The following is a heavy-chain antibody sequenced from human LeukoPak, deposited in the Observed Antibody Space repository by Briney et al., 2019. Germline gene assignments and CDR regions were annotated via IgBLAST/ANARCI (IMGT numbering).Heavy chain of an antibody. CDR3: AKARSLAAVDY. J-gene: IGHJ4*02. D-gene: IGHD6-6*01. CDR1: GFTFSSYG. CDR2: IWYDGSNK. Sequence: QPGGSLRLSCAASGFTFSSYGMHWVRQAPGKGLEWVAVIWYDGSNKYYADSVKGRFTISRDNSKNTLYLQMNSLRADDTAVYYCAKARSLAAVDYWGQGTLVTVSS. V-gene: IGHV3-33*06.